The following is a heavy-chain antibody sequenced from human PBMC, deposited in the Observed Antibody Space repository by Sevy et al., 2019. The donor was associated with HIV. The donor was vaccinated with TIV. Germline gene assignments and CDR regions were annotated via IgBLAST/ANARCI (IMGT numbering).Heavy chain of an antibody. CDR2: ISAYNGNT. D-gene: IGHD3-10*01. V-gene: IGHV1-18*01. Sequence: ASVMVSCKASGYTFTSYGISWVRQAPGQGLEWMGWISAYNGNTNYAQKLQGRVTMTTDTSTSTAYMELRSLRSDDTAVYYCARARGVIIQAGFDPWGQGTLVTVSS. CDR3: ARARGVIIQAGFDP. CDR1: GYTFTSYG. J-gene: IGHJ5*02.